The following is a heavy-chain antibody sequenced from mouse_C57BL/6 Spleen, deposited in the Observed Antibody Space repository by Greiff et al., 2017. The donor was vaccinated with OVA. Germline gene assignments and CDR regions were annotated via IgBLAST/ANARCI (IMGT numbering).Heavy chain of an antibody. V-gene: IGHV5-9*01. CDR2: ISGGGGNT. CDR3: ARGGDYYGSSLGRYFDV. J-gene: IGHJ1*03. D-gene: IGHD1-1*01. Sequence: EVNVVESGGGLVKPGGSLKLSCAASGFTFSSYTMSWVRQTPEKRLEWVATISGGGGNTYYPDSVKGRFTISRDNAKNTLYLQMSSLRSEDTALYYCARGGDYYGSSLGRYFDVWGTGTTVTVSS. CDR1: GFTFSSYT.